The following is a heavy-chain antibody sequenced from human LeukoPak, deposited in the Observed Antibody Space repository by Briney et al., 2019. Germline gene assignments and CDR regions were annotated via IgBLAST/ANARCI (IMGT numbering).Heavy chain of an antibody. V-gene: IGHV1-2*02. D-gene: IGHD4-17*01. J-gene: IGHJ5*02. Sequence: ASVKVSCKASGYTFTGYYMHWVRQAPGQGLEWMGWINPNSGGTNYAQKFQGRVTMTRDTSISTAYMELSRPRSDDTAVYYCARDPDDYGDDGWFDPWGQGTLVTVSS. CDR2: INPNSGGT. CDR1: GYTFTGYY. CDR3: ARDPDDYGDDGWFDP.